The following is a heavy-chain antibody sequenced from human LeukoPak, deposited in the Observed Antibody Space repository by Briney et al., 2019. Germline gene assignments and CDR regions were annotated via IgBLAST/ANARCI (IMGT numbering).Heavy chain of an antibody. CDR3: ATTPQYYYDSSGYGY. D-gene: IGHD3-22*01. Sequence: SGGSLRLSCAASGFTFSSYAMSWVRQAPGKGLEWVSAISGSGGSTYYADSVKGRFTISRDNSKNTLYLQMNGLRAEDTAVYYCATTPQYYYDSSGYGYWGQGTLVTVSS. CDR1: GFTFSSYA. V-gene: IGHV3-23*01. J-gene: IGHJ4*02. CDR2: ISGSGGST.